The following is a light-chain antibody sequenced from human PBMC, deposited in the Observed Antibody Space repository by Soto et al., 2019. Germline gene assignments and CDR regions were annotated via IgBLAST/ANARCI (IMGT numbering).Light chain of an antibody. J-gene: IGKJ1*01. CDR3: QKYDTAPRT. V-gene: IGKV3-20*01. CDR2: DAS. Sequence: EIVLTQSPGTLSLSPGERATLSCRASQSINNRHLAWYQQKPGQAPRLLIYDASSRATGIPDRFTGGGSGTDFSLNVSRLEPEDCAVYYCQKYDTAPRTFGQGTKVEIK. CDR1: QSINNRH.